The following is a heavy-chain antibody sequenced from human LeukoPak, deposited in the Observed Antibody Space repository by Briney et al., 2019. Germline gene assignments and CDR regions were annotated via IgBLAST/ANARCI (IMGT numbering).Heavy chain of an antibody. J-gene: IGHJ4*02. CDR3: AGERGRGVISPYFDY. D-gene: IGHD3-10*01. CDR2: IYSGGDT. V-gene: IGHV3-66*01. Sequence: GGSLRLSCAASGFTVSSNFMSWVRQAPGKGLEWVSVIYSGGDTYYADSVKGRFTISRDNSKNTLFLQMNSLRAEDTALYYCAGERGRGVISPYFDYWGQGTLVTVSS. CDR1: GFTVSSNF.